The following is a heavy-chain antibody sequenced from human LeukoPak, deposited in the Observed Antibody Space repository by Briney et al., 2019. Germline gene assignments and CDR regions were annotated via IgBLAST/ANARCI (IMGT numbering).Heavy chain of an antibody. V-gene: IGHV3-48*04. Sequence: GGSLRLSCAASGFTFSSYSMNWVRQAPGKGLEWVSYISSSGSTIYYADSVKGRFTISRDNAKNSLYLQMNSLRAEDTAVYYCAGSDPGDAFDIWGQGTMVTVSS. CDR2: ISSSGSTI. D-gene: IGHD1-26*01. CDR3: AGSDPGDAFDI. J-gene: IGHJ3*02. CDR1: GFTFSSYS.